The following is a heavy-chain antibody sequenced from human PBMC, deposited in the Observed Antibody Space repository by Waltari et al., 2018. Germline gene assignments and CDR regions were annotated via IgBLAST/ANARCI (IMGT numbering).Heavy chain of an antibody. Sequence: QVQLVQSGAEVKKPGSSVKVSCKASGGTFSSYTISWVRQAPGQGLEWMGRIIPILGIANYAQKFQGRVTITADKATSTAYMELSSLRSEDTAVYYCARDSYYYDSSGYTTFDYWGQGTLVTVSS. CDR1: GGTFSSYT. CDR2: IIPILGIA. J-gene: IGHJ4*02. D-gene: IGHD3-22*01. CDR3: ARDSYYYDSSGYTTFDY. V-gene: IGHV1-69*08.